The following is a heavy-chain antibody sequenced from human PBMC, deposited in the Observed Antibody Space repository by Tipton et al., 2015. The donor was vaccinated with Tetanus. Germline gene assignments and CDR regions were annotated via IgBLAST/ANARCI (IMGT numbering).Heavy chain of an antibody. CDR3: ARHGRPSAVVARDASDI. D-gene: IGHD2-15*01. CDR2: IYYSGTT. V-gene: IGHV4-30-4*01. CDR1: GGSIISADHY. Sequence: TLSLTCNVSGGSIISADHYWSWIRQPPGKGLEWIGYIYYSGTTYYSPSLKSRVTISVDTSNNHFSLKLSSVTAADTAVYYCARHGRPSAVVARDASDIWGHGTMVNVSS. J-gene: IGHJ3*02.